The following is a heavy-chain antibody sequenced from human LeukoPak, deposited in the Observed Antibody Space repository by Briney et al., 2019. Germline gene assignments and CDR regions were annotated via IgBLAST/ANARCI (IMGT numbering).Heavy chain of an antibody. D-gene: IGHD6-13*01. CDR1: GYTFTNYG. Sequence: ASMKVSCKASGYTFTNYGISWVRQAPGQGLEWMGGIIPIFGTANYAQKFQGRVTITADESTSTAYMELSSLRSEDTAVYYCASINGRIAAAGFDPWGQGTLVTVSS. CDR2: IIPIFGTA. CDR3: ASINGRIAAAGFDP. V-gene: IGHV1-69*13. J-gene: IGHJ5*02.